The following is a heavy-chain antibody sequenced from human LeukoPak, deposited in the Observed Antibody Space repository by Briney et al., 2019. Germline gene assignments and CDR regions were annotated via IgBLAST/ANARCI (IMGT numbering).Heavy chain of an antibody. CDR3: ARVMYHLPDHQGPDYYGMDV. Sequence: PGRSLRLSCAASGFTFSSYAMHCVRQAPGKGLEWVAVISYDGSNKYYADSVKGRFTISRDNSKNTLYLQMNSLRAEDTAVYYCARVMYHLPDHQGPDYYGMDVWGQGTTVTVSS. J-gene: IGHJ6*02. CDR2: ISYDGSNK. D-gene: IGHD2-2*01. V-gene: IGHV3-30-3*01. CDR1: GFTFSSYA.